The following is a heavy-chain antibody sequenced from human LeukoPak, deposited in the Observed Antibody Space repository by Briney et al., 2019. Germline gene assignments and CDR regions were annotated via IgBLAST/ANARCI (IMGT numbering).Heavy chain of an antibody. CDR3: AKDRAVAGSYYYYGMDV. Sequence: PGGSLRLSCAASGFTFSSYAMSWVRQAPGKGLEWVSAISGSGGSTYYADSVKGRFTISRDNSKNTLYLQMNSLRAEDTAVYYCAKDRAVAGSYYYYGMDVWGQGTTVTVSS. V-gene: IGHV3-23*01. J-gene: IGHJ6*02. D-gene: IGHD6-19*01. CDR2: ISGSGGST. CDR1: GFTFSSYA.